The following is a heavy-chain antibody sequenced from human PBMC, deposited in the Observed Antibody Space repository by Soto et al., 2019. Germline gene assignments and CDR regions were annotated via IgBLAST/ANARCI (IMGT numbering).Heavy chain of an antibody. CDR1: GYTFTTYV. CDR2: INAGNDNT. J-gene: IGHJ6*02. D-gene: IGHD3-3*02. CDR3: ARVSHYYYGMDV. V-gene: IGHV1-3*01. Sequence: AASVKVSCKASGYTFTTYVMHWVRQAPGQRLEWMGWINAGNDNTKYSQKFQGRVTITRDTSASTVYMELSSLSSEDTAVYYCARVSHYYYGMDVWGQGTTVTVSS.